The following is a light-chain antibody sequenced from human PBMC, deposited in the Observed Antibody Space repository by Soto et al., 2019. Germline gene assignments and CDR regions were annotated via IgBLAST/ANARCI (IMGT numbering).Light chain of an antibody. CDR2: AES. Sequence: DIQMTQSTSSLSASVGDRVTLTCRASQGINNYLAWFQQQPGTAPKSLIFAESSLQSGVPSRFSGFGSGTLFTITISSLPPEDFATYYCQPYYSCPWTFGQGTKVEI. CDR3: QPYYSCPWT. J-gene: IGKJ1*01. V-gene: IGKV1-16*01. CDR1: QGINNY.